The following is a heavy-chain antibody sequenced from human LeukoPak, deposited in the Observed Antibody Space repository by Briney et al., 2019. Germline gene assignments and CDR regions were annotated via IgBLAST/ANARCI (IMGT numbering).Heavy chain of an antibody. J-gene: IGHJ4*02. V-gene: IGHV4-61*02. CDR2: IYTSGST. CDR1: GGSISSGSYY. CDR3: SGAVGY. Sequence: PSETLSLTCTVSGGSISSGSYYWSWIRQPAGKGLEWIGRIYTSGSTNYNPSLKSRVTISVDTSKNQFSLKLSSVTAADTAVYYCSGAVGYWGQGTLVTVSS.